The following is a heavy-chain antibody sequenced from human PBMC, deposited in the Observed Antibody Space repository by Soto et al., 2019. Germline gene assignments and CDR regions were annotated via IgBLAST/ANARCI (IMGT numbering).Heavy chain of an antibody. CDR2: ISGSGGRT. CDR3: AKDPNGDYVGAFDI. Sequence: PGGSLRLSCAASVFTFRNYAMSWVRQAPGAGPEWVSGISGSGGRTYYADSVKGRFTISRDNSNNALFLQMNSLRAEDTALYYCAKDPNGDYVGAFDIWGRGTMVTVSS. D-gene: IGHD4-17*01. V-gene: IGHV3-23*01. CDR1: VFTFRNYA. J-gene: IGHJ3*02.